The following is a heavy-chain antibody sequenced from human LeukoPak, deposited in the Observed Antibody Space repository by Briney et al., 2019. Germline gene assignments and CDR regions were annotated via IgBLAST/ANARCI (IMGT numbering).Heavy chain of an antibody. Sequence: GGSLRLSCVVSGFTFSDYAMSWVRQAPGKGLEWVSYISSSSSYTNYADSVKGRFTISRDNAKNSLYLQMNSLRAEDTAVYYCAREGPTTNGMDIWGQGTTVTVSS. J-gene: IGHJ6*02. V-gene: IGHV3-11*06. CDR3: AREGPTTNGMDI. CDR1: GFTFSDYA. CDR2: ISSSSSYT. D-gene: IGHD1-14*01.